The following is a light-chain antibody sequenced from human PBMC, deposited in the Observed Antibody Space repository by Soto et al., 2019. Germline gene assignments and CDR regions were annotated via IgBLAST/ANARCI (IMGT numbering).Light chain of an antibody. J-gene: IGKJ4*01. CDR2: YAS. CDR3: QQRSDWPLT. CDR1: QSVSGY. V-gene: IGKV3-11*01. Sequence: EIVLTQSPTTLSLSPGERATLSCSASQSVSGYFAWYQQKPGQAPRLLMYYASTRAAGIPATFSGSGSGTDLTLTISSLEPEDFAVYYCQQRSDWPLTFGGGTKVEIK.